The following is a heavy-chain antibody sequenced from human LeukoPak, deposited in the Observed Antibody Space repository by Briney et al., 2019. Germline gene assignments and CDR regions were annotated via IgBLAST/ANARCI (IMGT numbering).Heavy chain of an antibody. CDR2: IYSGGSI. D-gene: IGHD3-3*02. CDR1: GGSVSSGSYY. Sequence: SETLSLTCTVSGGSVSSGSYYWSWIRQPPGKGLEWIGYIYSGGSIYYNPSLRSRVIISVDTSKNQFSLKLSSVTAADTAVYYCARARGLAQNFDYWGQGTLVTVSS. CDR3: ARARGLAQNFDY. V-gene: IGHV4-30-4*01. J-gene: IGHJ4*02.